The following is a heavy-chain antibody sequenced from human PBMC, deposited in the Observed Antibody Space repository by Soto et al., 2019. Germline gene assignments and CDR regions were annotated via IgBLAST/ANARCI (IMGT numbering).Heavy chain of an antibody. CDR3: TRDGGGDFCRFDN. J-gene: IGHJ4*02. CDR2: ILSDGGKK. V-gene: IGHV3-33*01. D-gene: IGHD3-16*01. CDR1: GFTFSNYV. Sequence: QVHLVESGGGVVQPERSLTLSCEASGFTFSNYVMNWVRQAPGKGLEWVAIILSDGGKKLYADSVKGRFTISRDNSKNTVYLQMNTVRAEDTAVYYCTRDGGGDFCRFDNWGQGALVTVSS.